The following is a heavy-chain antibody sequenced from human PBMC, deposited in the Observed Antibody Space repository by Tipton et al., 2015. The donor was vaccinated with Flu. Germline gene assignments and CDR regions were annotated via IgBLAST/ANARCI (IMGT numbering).Heavy chain of an antibody. CDR2: IYYSGTT. Sequence: TLSLTCTVSVGSIITTIYYWGWVRQPPGKGLEWIGSIYYSGTTYYNPSLKSRVTISIDASKNQFSLDLTSLTAADTAVYYCARDLWNDRRAYYYYGVDVWGQGTTVTVPS. CDR1: VGSIITTIYY. CDR3: ARDLWNDRRAYYYYGVDV. D-gene: IGHD1-1*01. J-gene: IGHJ6*02. V-gene: IGHV4-39*07.